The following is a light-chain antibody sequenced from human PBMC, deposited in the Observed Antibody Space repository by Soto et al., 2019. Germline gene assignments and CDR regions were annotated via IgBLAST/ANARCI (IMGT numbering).Light chain of an antibody. CDR1: QRSSGS. CDR3: QQYNGYWT. CDR2: EAS. Sequence: DIQMTQSPSTLYASVGDRVTITCRASQRSSGSLAWYQHKPGKAPNLLIDEASKLKSGVPSRFSGSGYGPEYTLAISSLQPDDSASYSCQQYNGYWTFGQGTRVEIK. V-gene: IGKV1-5*03. J-gene: IGKJ1*01.